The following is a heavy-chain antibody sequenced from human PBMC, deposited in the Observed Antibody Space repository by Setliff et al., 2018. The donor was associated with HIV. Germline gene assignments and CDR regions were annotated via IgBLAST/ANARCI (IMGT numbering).Heavy chain of an antibody. Sequence: PGGSLRLSCAAPGFTVSTYYMSWVRQAPGKGLEWVSTIYSDGSTYHADSVNGRFTLSRDISENALYLQIDSLRPEDTAVYYCARLRLYNSALDYWGQGTLVTVSS. CDR2: IYSDGST. J-gene: IGHJ4*02. D-gene: IGHD3-10*01. V-gene: IGHV3-66*02. CDR3: ARLRLYNSALDY. CDR1: GFTVSTYY.